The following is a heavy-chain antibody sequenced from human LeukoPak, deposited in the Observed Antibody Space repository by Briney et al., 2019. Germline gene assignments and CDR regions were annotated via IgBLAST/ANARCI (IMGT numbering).Heavy chain of an antibody. J-gene: IGHJ4*02. D-gene: IGHD6-13*01. V-gene: IGHV3-21*01. CDR1: GFTFSSYS. CDR3: ARTATDTGEFDY. CDR2: ISSSSSSI. Sequence: GGSLGLSCAASGFTFSSYSMNWVRQAPGKGLECVSSISSSSSSIYYADSVKGRFTISRDDAKNSLYLQMNSLRAEDTAVYYCARTATDTGEFDYWGQGTLVTVSS.